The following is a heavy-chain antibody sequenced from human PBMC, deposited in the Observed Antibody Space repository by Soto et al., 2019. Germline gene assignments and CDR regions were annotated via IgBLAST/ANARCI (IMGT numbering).Heavy chain of an antibody. Sequence: QVQLVQSGAEVKKPGSSVKVSCKASGGTFSSYAISWVRQAPGQGLEWMGGIIPIFGTADYAQKFQGRVTITADESTSTAYMGLSRVRSEDTAVYYCARHVPAAGYYYGMDVWGQGTTVTVSS. V-gene: IGHV1-69*12. J-gene: IGHJ6*02. CDR1: GGTFSSYA. CDR2: IIPIFGTA. CDR3: ARHVPAAGYYYGMDV. D-gene: IGHD2-2*01.